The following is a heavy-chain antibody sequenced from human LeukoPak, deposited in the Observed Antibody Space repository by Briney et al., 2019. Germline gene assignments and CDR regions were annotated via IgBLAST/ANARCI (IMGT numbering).Heavy chain of an antibody. D-gene: IGHD3/OR15-3a*01. CDR1: GGSIRSYY. J-gene: IGHJ4*02. CDR2: IYYSGST. CDR3: ARDLGLVTLPLDY. Sequence: SETLSLTCTVSGGSIRSYYWSWIRQPPGKGLEWIGYIYYSGSTNYNPSLKSRVSISVDTSKNQFSLKLSSVTAADTAVYYCARDLGLVTLPLDYWGQGTLVTVSS. V-gene: IGHV4-59*01.